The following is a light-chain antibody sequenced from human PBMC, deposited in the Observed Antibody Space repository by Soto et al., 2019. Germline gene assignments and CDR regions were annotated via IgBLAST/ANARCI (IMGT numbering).Light chain of an antibody. CDR1: QSVSSN. J-gene: IGKJ5*01. Sequence: EIVMTQSPGTLSVSPGERATLSCRASQSVSSNLAWYQQKPGQAPRLLLYGASTRATGIPARFSGSGSGTEFTLTISSLQSEDFAVYYCQQYNNWPSITFGQGTRLEIK. CDR2: GAS. CDR3: QQYNNWPSIT. V-gene: IGKV3-15*01.